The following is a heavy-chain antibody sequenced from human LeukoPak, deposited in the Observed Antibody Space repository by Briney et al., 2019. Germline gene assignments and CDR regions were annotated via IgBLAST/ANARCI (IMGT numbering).Heavy chain of an antibody. CDR2: IYHSGST. J-gene: IGHJ6*02. V-gene: IGHV4-30-2*01. CDR1: GGSISSGGYS. CDR3: ARDHVVPAASTCYYYGMDV. D-gene: IGHD2-2*01. Sequence: SETLSLTCAVSGGSISSGGYSWSWIRQPPGKGLEWIGYIYHSGSTYYNPSLKSRVTISVDRSKNQFSLKLSSVTAAGTAVYYCARDHVVPAASTCYYYGMDVWGQGTTVTVSS.